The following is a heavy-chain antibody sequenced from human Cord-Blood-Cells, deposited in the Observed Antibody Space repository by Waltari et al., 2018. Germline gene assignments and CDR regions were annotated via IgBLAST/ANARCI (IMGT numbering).Heavy chain of an antibody. CDR1: GYSFTSYW. CDR2: IYPGDSDT. CDR3: ARKSSIAVAGTDFDY. V-gene: IGHV5-51*01. D-gene: IGHD6-19*01. J-gene: IGHJ4*02. Sequence: EVQLVQSGAEVKKPGESLKISCQGSGYSFTSYWIGWVRQMPGKGLEWMGIIYPGDSDTRYSPSFQGQVTISADKSISTAYLQWSSLKASDTAMYYCARKSSIAVAGTDFDYWGQGTLVTVSS.